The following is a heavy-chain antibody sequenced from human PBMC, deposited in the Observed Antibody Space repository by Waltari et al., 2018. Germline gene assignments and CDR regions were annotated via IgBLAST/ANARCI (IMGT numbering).Heavy chain of an antibody. CDR3: ARGDSSGWLFDY. V-gene: IGHV3-7*01. CDR1: ELPISHNW. CDR2: IVPDGSRN. Sequence: EEHLVESEGGLDQPRGSLRPTCAANELPISHNWMGWVRQAPGKGLEWVANIVPDGSRNNYVDSVKGRFTISRDNAKNSLSLQMNSLGVEDTAVYYCARGDSSGWLFDYWGQGTLVTVSS. D-gene: IGHD6-19*01. J-gene: IGHJ4*02.